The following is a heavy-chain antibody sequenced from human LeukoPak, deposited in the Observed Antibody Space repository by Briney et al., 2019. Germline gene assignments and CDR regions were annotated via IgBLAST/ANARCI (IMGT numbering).Heavy chain of an antibody. D-gene: IGHD2-2*01. Sequence: SETLSLTCAVSGFSFSSGYYWGWIRQPPGKGLEWIGSIYHSGSTHYNPSLKSRVTMSVDTSKNQFSLKLSSVTAADTAVYYCARNRTSSYFDYWGQGTLVTVSS. CDR1: GFSFSSGYY. J-gene: IGHJ4*02. CDR2: IYHSGST. CDR3: ARNRTSSYFDY. V-gene: IGHV4-38-2*01.